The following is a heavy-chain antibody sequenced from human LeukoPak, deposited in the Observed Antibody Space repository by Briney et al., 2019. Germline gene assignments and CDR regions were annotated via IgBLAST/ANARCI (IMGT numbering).Heavy chain of an antibody. J-gene: IGHJ4*02. V-gene: IGHV3-23*01. CDR1: GFIFDVYA. D-gene: IGHD3-22*01. Sequence: GESLKISCAASGFIFDVYAMNWVRQAPGKGLEWVSGISGSGGNTYYVDSVKGRFTISRDNSKNTLYLQMNSLRVEDTAVYYCARDTPYDSSGYPFEYWGQGTLVTVSS. CDR3: ARDTPYDSSGYPFEY. CDR2: ISGSGGNT.